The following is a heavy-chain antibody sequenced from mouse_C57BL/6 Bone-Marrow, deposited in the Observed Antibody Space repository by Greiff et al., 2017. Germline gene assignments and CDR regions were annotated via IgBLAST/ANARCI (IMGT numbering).Heavy chain of an antibody. J-gene: IGHJ4*01. Sequence: VQLQESGPELVKPGASVKISCKASGYSFTSYYIHWVKQRPGQGLEWIGWIYPGSGNTTYNEKFKGKATLTADTSSSTAYMQLSSRTSEDSAVYYCASPSDGNFYYYAMDYWGQGTSVTVAS. V-gene: IGHV1-66*01. CDR1: GYSFTSYY. CDR3: ASPSDGNFYYYAMDY. D-gene: IGHD2-1*01. CDR2: IYPGSGNT.